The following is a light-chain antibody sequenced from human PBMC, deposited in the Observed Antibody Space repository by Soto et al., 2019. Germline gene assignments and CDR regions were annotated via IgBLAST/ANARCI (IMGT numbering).Light chain of an antibody. CDR3: QQSYIIPRT. CDR1: QSLLHSNGYNY. J-gene: IGKJ2*02. Sequence: DIGMTRSPLSLPVTPGEPASISSRSSQSLLHSNGYNYLDWYQQKSGKAPELLIYAASNLQSGVPPRFSGSGSGTEFALIITSLQPEDSATYYCQQSYIIPRTFGQGTKVDIK. CDR2: AAS. V-gene: IGKV2-28*01.